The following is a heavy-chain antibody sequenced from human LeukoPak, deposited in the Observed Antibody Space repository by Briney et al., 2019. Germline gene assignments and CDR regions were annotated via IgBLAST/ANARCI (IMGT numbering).Heavy chain of an antibody. D-gene: IGHD2-21*02. CDR1: GGSISSYY. Sequence: PSETLSLTCTVSGGSISSYYWSWIRQPAGKGLEWIGRIYISGSTNYNPSFKSRVTISVDTSKNQFSLKLSSVTAADTAVYYCAREDVGLEYCGGDCYSGVDYWGQGTLVTVSS. V-gene: IGHV4-4*07. CDR2: IYISGST. J-gene: IGHJ4*02. CDR3: AREDVGLEYCGGDCYSGVDY.